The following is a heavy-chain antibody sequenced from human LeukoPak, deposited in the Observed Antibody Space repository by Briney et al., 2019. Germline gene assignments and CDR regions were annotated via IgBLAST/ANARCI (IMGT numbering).Heavy chain of an antibody. D-gene: IGHD3-3*01. CDR1: GGSFSGYY. CDR3: ARGRFVLRFLEKGGFDY. V-gene: IGHV4-34*01. CDR2: INHSGST. Sequence: PSETLSLTCAVYGGSFSGYYWSWIRQPPGKGLEWIGEINHSGSTNYNPSLKSRVTISVDTSKNQFSLKLSSVTAADTAVYYCARGRFVLRFLEKGGFDYWGQGTLVTVSS. J-gene: IGHJ4*02.